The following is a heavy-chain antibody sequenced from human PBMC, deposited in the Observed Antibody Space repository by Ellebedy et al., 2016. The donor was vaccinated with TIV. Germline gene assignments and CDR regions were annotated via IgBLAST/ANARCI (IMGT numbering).Heavy chain of an antibody. D-gene: IGHD3-16*02. CDR3: KREEGFPVNYRFDY. Sequence: PGGSLRLSCVASGFTFSSYSMSWVRQAPGKGLEWVGHRKEDGSWEFYADSVKGRFSISRDNAKNSVYLQMNNLGAEDTAVYYCKREEGFPVNYRFDYWGQGTLVTVSS. J-gene: IGHJ4*02. V-gene: IGHV3-7*01. CDR1: GFTFSSYS. CDR2: RKEDGSWE.